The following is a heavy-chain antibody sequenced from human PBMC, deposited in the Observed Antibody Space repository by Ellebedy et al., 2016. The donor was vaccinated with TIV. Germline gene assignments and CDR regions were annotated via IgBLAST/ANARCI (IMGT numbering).Heavy chain of an antibody. Sequence: PGGSLRLSCAASGFTFSSYGMHWVRQAPGKGLEWVAVISYDGSNKYYADSVKGRFTISRDNAKNSLSLQMNSLRVDDTAVYYCAGYGDFSYWGQGTLVTVSS. CDR1: GFTFSSYG. J-gene: IGHJ4*02. V-gene: IGHV3-30*03. CDR3: AGYGDFSY. CDR2: ISYDGSNK. D-gene: IGHD4-17*01.